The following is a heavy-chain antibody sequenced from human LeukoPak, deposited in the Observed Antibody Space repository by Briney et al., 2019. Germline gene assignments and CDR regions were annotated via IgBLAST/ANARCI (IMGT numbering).Heavy chain of an antibody. CDR3: ARGPSIYCSSTSCPRHYYYYMDV. D-gene: IGHD2-2*01. Sequence: SVKVSCKASGGTFSSYAIGWVRQAPGQGLEWMGGIIPIFGTANYAQKFQGRVTITADESTSTAYMELSSLRSEDTAVYYCARGPSIYCSSTSCPRHYYYYMDVWGKGTTVTISS. J-gene: IGHJ6*03. V-gene: IGHV1-69*01. CDR2: IIPIFGTA. CDR1: GGTFSSYA.